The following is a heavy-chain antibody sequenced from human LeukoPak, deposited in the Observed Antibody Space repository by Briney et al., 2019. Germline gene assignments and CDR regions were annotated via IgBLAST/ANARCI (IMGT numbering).Heavy chain of an antibody. CDR3: ARGRPHGNDY. Sequence: GGSLRLSCAASGFTFSSYAMSWVRQTPGKGLVWVSRIASDGSSTTYADSVKGRFSISRDNAKNTLYLQMNSLRVEDTAVYYCARGRPHGNDYWGQGTLVTVSS. CDR1: GFTFSSYA. CDR2: IASDGSST. V-gene: IGHV3-74*01. J-gene: IGHJ4*02. D-gene: IGHD4-23*01.